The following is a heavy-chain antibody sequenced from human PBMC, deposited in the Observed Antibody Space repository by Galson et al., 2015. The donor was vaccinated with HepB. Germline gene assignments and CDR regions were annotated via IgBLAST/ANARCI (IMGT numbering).Heavy chain of an antibody. CDR3: ARDGSTAVAGSFDY. CDR2: IYSGGST. D-gene: IGHD6-19*01. J-gene: IGHJ4*02. V-gene: IGHV3-66*01. Sequence: SLRLSCAASGFTVSSNYMSWVRQAPGKGLEWVSVIYSGGSTSYADSVKGRSTISRDNSKNTLYLQMNSLRAEDTAVYYCARDGSTAVAGSFDYWGQGTLVTVSS. CDR1: GFTVSSNY.